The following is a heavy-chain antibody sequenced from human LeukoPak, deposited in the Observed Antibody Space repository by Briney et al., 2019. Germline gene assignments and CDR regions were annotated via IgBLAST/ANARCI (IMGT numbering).Heavy chain of an antibody. Sequence: GASVKVSCKASGYTFTGYYMHGVRQAPGQGLEWMGWINPNSGGTNYAQKFQGRVTMTRDTSISTAYMELSRLRSDDTAVYYCARVGGYSYGYSDYWGPGTLGTASS. CDR2: INPNSGGT. V-gene: IGHV1-2*02. D-gene: IGHD5-18*01. CDR1: GYTFTGYY. J-gene: IGHJ4*02. CDR3: ARVGGYSYGYSDY.